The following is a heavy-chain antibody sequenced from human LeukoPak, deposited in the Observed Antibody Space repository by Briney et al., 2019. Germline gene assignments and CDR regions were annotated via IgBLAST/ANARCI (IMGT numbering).Heavy chain of an antibody. D-gene: IGHD3-16*01. V-gene: IGHV3-48*03. CDR3: VREGPGGSFDC. J-gene: IGHJ4*02. Sequence: PGGSLRLSCAASRFTFSSYEMNWVRRAPGKGLEWVSYISGSGSTIYYADSVKGRFTISRDNAKNTLYVQMNSLRVEDTAVYYCVREGPGGSFDCWGQGTLVTVSS. CDR1: RFTFSSYE. CDR2: ISGSGSTI.